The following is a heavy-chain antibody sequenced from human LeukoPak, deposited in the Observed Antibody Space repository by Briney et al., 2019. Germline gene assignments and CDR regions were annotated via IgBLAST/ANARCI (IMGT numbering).Heavy chain of an antibody. V-gene: IGHV3-74*01. J-gene: IGHJ3*02. CDR3: ARDTYDGFDI. CDR2: INTDGSST. CDR1: GFTFSSYW. Sequence: GGSLRLSCAASGFTFSSYWIHWVRQAPGKGLVWVSRINTDGSSTTYADSVKGRFTISGDNAKNTLYLQMNSLRAEDTAVYYCARDTYDGFDIWGQGTMVTVSS.